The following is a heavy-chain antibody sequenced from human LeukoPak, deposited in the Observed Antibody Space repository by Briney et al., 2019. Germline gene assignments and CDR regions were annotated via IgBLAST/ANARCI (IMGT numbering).Heavy chain of an antibody. CDR3: ARDSSSYDSDGYYMDV. CDR2: IYHSGST. CDR1: GDSISSGDYY. D-gene: IGHD3-3*01. Sequence: SQTLSLTCTVSGDSISSGDYYWGWIQQPPGKGLEWIGSIYHSGSTYYNPSLKSRVTISVDTSKNQFSLKLSSVTAADTAVYYCARDSSSYDSDGYYMDVWGKGTTVTVSS. J-gene: IGHJ6*03. V-gene: IGHV4-39*07.